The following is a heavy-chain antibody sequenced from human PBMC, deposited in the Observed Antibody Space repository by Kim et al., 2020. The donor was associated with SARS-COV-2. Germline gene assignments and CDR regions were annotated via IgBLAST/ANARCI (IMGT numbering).Heavy chain of an antibody. D-gene: IGHD3-10*01. CDR2: INPSGGT. CDR1: GYTFTNYY. Sequence: ASVKVSCKAPGYTFTNYYMHWVRQAPGQGLEWMGMINPSGGTTYAQKFQGRVTMNRDTSTTTVYMELSSLRSEDTAMYYCARSCMDVWGQGTTVTVSS. CDR3: ARSCMDV. J-gene: IGHJ6*02. V-gene: IGHV1-46*01.